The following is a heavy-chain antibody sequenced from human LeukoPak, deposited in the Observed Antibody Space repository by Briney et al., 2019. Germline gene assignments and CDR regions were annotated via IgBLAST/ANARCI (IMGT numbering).Heavy chain of an antibody. J-gene: IGHJ3*02. CDR3: AREIPNAFDI. Sequence: PVRTLRLSCAPSGFTFTNYPMHWVPQAPGNGLEWVAVVSRDRISKYYPDSVRGRFTISRDNSKNTLYLEVNSLRSEDTAVFYCAREIPNAFDIWGQGTMVTVSS. CDR1: GFTFTNYP. CDR2: VSRDRISK. V-gene: IGHV3-30-3*01.